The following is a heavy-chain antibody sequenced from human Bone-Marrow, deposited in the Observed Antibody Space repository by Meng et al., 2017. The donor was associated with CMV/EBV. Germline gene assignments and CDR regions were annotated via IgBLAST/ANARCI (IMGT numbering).Heavy chain of an antibody. CDR2: ISSSSSYI. CDR1: GFTFSSYG. CDR3: AGGVAAAGDY. V-gene: IGHV3-21*04. D-gene: IGHD6-13*01. Sequence: GGSLRLCCAASGFTFSSYGMHWVRQDPGKGLEWVSSISSSSSYIYYADSVKCRFTISRDNANNSLYLQMNSLRAEDTAVYYCAGGVAAAGDYWGQGTLVTVSS. J-gene: IGHJ4*02.